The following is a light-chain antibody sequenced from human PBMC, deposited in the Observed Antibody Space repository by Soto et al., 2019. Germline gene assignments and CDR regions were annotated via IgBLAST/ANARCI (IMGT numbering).Light chain of an antibody. CDR1: NNGTGNT. CDR3: QPYSDSPLT. CDR2: DTS. V-gene: IGKV3-20*01. J-gene: IGKJ4*01. Sequence: EIVLTQSPVTLSLSPGERSTLACRVGNNGTGNTLAWYQLKPGQAPRLLINDTSRRATGIPNRFSGSGSGTEFTLTISTLESEDFAVYYCQPYSDSPLTFGGGTKVDIK.